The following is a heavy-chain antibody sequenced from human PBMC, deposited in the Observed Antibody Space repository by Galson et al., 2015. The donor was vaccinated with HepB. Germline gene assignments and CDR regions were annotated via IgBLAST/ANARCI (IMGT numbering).Heavy chain of an antibody. CDR3: ATGGLMCAFDI. V-gene: IGHV3-7*01. CDR2: IKPDGTET. CDR1: GLTFSSYW. Sequence: SLRLSCAVSGLTFSSYWMNWLRQAPGKGLECVASIKPDGTETQYVDPVKGRFTISRDNAKNSLYLQMNSLTVEDTAVYYCATGGLMCAFDIWGRGTKVAV. D-gene: IGHD2-8*01. J-gene: IGHJ3*02.